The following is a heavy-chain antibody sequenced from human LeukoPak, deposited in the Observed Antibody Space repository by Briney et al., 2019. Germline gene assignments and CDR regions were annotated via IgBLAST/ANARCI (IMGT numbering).Heavy chain of an antibody. J-gene: IGHJ3*02. CDR1: GGSVSSGTYY. V-gene: IGHV4-31*03. CDR3: ASYAGWFDI. CDR2: IYYSGST. D-gene: IGHD2-2*01. Sequence: PSETLSLTCTVSGGSVSSGTYYWSWIRQHPGKGLEWIGYIYYSGSTYYNPSLKSRVTISVDTSKNQLSLKLSSVTAADTAVYYCASYAGWFDIWGQGTMVTVSS.